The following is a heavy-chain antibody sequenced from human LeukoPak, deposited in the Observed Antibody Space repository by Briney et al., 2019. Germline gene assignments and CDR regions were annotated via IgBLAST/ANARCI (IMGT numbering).Heavy chain of an antibody. CDR2: ISYDGSNK. CDR1: GFILRSYA. V-gene: IGHV3-30*18. Sequence: GGSLRLSCEASGFILRSYAMHWVRQAQGKGLEWVAVISYDGSNKYYADSVKGRFTTSRDNSKNTLYLQMNSLRAEDTAVYYCAKDRGYCSHWGQGTLVTVSS. D-gene: IGHD2-15*01. J-gene: IGHJ4*02. CDR3: AKDRGYCSH.